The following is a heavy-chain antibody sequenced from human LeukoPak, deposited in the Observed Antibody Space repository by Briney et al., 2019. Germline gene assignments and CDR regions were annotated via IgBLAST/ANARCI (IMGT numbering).Heavy chain of an antibody. CDR3: AELGITMIGGV. CDR2: ISSSGSTI. J-gene: IGHJ6*04. Sequence: GGSLRLSCAASGFTFSSYEMNWVRQAPGKGLEWVSYISSSGSTIYYADSVKGRFTISRDNAKNSLYLQMNSLRAEDTAVYYCAELGITMIGGVWGKGTTVTIST. D-gene: IGHD3-10*02. V-gene: IGHV3-48*03. CDR1: GFTFSSYE.